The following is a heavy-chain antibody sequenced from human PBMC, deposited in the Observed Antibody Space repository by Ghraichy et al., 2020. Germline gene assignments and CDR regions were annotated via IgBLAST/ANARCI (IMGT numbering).Heavy chain of an antibody. J-gene: IGHJ6*02. Sequence: LSLTCVGSRFSFSSSSMNWVCPAPGKGLEWVSYITISSRFKSYGDSVKGRFTVSRDNGQNPLYLEMQSLRDEDTAVYYCARGSTVVRYYSYDGMDVWGQGTTVTVSS. CDR1: RFSFSSSS. CDR2: ITISSRFK. CDR3: ARGSTVVRYYSYDGMDV. V-gene: IGHV3-48*02. D-gene: IGHD4-23*01.